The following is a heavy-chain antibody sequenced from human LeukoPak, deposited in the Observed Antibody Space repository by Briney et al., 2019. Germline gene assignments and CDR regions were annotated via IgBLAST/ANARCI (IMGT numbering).Heavy chain of an antibody. V-gene: IGHV3-30-3*01. CDR1: GFTFSSYA. CDR3: ARGGAAAGTSTGDFDY. D-gene: IGHD6-13*01. Sequence: PGGSLRLSCAASGFTFSSYAMHWVRQAPGKGLEWVAVISYDGSNKYYADSVKGRLTISRDNSKNTLYLQMNSLRAEDTAVYYCARGGAAAGTSTGDFDYWGQGTLVTVSS. CDR2: ISYDGSNK. J-gene: IGHJ4*02.